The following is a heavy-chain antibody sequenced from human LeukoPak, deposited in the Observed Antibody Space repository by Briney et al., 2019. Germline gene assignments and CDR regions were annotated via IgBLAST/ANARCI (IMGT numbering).Heavy chain of an antibody. CDR1: GFTFSSYE. Sequence: TGGSLRLSCAASGFTFSSYEMNWVHQAPGKGLEWVSVISGSGGSTYYADSVKGRFTIARDNSKNTLYLQMNSLRAEDTAVYYCAKGNCRGTSCYSDYWGQGTLVTVSS. CDR3: AKGNCRGTSCYSDY. V-gene: IGHV3-23*01. D-gene: IGHD2-2*02. J-gene: IGHJ4*02. CDR2: ISGSGGST.